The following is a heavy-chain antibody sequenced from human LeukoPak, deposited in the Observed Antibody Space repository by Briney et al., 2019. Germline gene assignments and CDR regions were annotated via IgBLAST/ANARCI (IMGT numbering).Heavy chain of an antibody. CDR3: ARQWLAFDY. J-gene: IGHJ4*02. V-gene: IGHV4-39*01. CDR2: TYYSGST. Sequence: SETLSLTCTVSGGSISSSSYYWGWIRQPPGKGLEWIGSTYYSGSTYYNPSLKSRVTISVDTSKNQFSLKLSSVTTADTAVYYCARQWLAFDYWGQGTLVTVSS. D-gene: IGHD6-19*01. CDR1: GGSISSSSYY.